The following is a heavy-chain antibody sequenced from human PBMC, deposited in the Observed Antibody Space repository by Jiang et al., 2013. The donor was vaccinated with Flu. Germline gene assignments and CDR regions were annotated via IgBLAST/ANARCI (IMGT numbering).Heavy chain of an antibody. CDR3: ARHFTTTVLKLPDY. D-gene: IGHD2-8*02. J-gene: IGHJ4*02. V-gene: IGHV4-39*01. CDR2: IYYSGST. CDR1: GGSISSSSYY. Sequence: CTVSGGSISSSSYYWGWIRQPPGKGLEWIGSIYYSGSTYYNPSLKSRVTISVDTSKNQFSLKLSSVTAADTAVYYCARHFTTTVLKLPDYWGQGTLVTVSS.